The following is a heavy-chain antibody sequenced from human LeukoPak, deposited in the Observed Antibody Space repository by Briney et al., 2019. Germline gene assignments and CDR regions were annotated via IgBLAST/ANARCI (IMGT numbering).Heavy chain of an antibody. CDR3: AREGGYCSSTSCYAGVAY. V-gene: IGHV3-33*01. CDR1: GFTFSSYG. J-gene: IGHJ4*02. Sequence: GRSLRLSCAASGFTFSSYGMHWVRQAPGKGLEWVAVIWYDGSNKYYADSVKGRFTISRDNSKNTLYLQMNSLRAEDTAVYYCAREGGYCSSTSCYAGVAYWGQGTLVTVSS. CDR2: IWYDGSNK. D-gene: IGHD2-2*01.